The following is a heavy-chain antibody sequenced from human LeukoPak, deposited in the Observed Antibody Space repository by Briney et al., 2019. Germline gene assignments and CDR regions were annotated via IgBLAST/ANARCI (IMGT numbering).Heavy chain of an antibody. J-gene: IGHJ4*02. V-gene: IGHV3-21*01. CDR2: ISSSSSYI. D-gene: IGHD1-1*01. CDR3: ASHGWNLYYFDY. CDR1: GFTFSSYS. Sequence: TGGSLRLSRAASGFTFSSYSMNWVRQAPGKGLEWVSSISSSSSYIYYADSVKGRFTISRDNAKNSLYLQMNSLRAEDTAVYYCASHGWNLYYFDYWGQGTLVTVSS.